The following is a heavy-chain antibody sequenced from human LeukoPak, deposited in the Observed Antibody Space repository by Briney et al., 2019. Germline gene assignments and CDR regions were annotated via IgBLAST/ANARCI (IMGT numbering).Heavy chain of an antibody. J-gene: IGHJ5*02. Sequence: SVKVSCKASGGTFSSYAISWVRQAPGQGLEWMGGIIPIFGTANYAQKFQGRVTITTDESTSTAYMELSSLRSADTAVYYRAREGGYCTNGVCYTGWFDPWGQGTLVTVSS. V-gene: IGHV1-69*05. CDR1: GGTFSSYA. D-gene: IGHD2-8*01. CDR3: AREGGYCTNGVCYTGWFDP. CDR2: IIPIFGTA.